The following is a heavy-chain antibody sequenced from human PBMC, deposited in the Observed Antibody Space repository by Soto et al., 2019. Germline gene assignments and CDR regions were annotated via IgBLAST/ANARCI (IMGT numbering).Heavy chain of an antibody. CDR3: ARWYYYDSSGYYFDY. Sequence: GGSLRLSCAASGFTVSSNYMSWVRQAPGKGLEWVSVIYSGGSTYYADSVKGRFTISRHNSKNTLYLQMNSLRAEDTAVYYCARWYYYDSSGYYFDYWGQGTLVTVSS. D-gene: IGHD3-22*01. V-gene: IGHV3-53*04. CDR1: GFTVSSNY. CDR2: IYSGGST. J-gene: IGHJ4*02.